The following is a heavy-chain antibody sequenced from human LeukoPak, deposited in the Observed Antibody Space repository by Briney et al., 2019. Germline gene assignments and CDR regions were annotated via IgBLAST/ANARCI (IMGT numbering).Heavy chain of an antibody. J-gene: IGHJ4*02. D-gene: IGHD5-12*01. CDR2: IYYSGST. Sequence: PSETLSLTCTVSGGSISNYYWGWIRQPPGKGLEWIGSIYYSGSTYYNPSLKSRVTISVDTSKNQFSLKLSSVTAADTAVYYCARQTEWLRLLSFDYWGQGTLVTVSS. V-gene: IGHV4-39*01. CDR1: GGSISNYY. CDR3: ARQTEWLRLLSFDY.